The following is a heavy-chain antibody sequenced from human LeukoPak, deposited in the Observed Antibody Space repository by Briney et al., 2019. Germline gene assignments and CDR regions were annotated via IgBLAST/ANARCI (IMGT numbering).Heavy chain of an antibody. CDR2: IRYDGSNK. CDR1: GFTFSSYG. CDR3: AKDLYPDYFNYGMDV. V-gene: IGHV3-30*02. Sequence: PGGCLSLSCAASGFTFSSYGMHWVRPAPGKGLEWVAFIRYDGSNKYYADSVKGRFTISRDNSKNTLYLQMNSLRAEDTAVYYCAKDLYPDYFNYGMDVWGQGTTVTVSS. J-gene: IGHJ6*02. D-gene: IGHD2/OR15-2a*01.